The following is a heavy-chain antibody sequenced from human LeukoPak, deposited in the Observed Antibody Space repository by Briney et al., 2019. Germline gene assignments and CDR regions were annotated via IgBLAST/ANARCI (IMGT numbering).Heavy chain of an antibody. CDR2: IKQDGSEK. J-gene: IGHJ4*02. CDR3: AGGTGFIVKD. CDR1: GFTFSLYW. D-gene: IGHD3-9*01. Sequence: PGGSLRLSCAASGFTFSLYWMNWVRRAPGEGLEWVANIKQDGSEKNYVDSVKGRFTISRDNAKNSPYLQMNNLRVEDTAMYYCAGGTGFIVKDWGQGTLVTVSS. V-gene: IGHV3-7*03.